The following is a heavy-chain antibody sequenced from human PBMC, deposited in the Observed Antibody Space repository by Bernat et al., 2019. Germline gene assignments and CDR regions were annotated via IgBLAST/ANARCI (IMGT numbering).Heavy chain of an antibody. V-gene: IGHV3-30-3*01. CDR3: ARDRDYPTAFDC. D-gene: IGHD4-11*01. CDR2: ISYDGSNK. Sequence: QVQLVESGGGVVQPGRSLRLSCAASGFTFSSYAMHWVRQAPGKGLEWVAVISYDGSNKYYADSVKGRFTISRDNSKNTLYLQMNSLRAEDTAVYYCARDRDYPTAFDCWGQGTLVTVSS. CDR1: GFTFSSYA. J-gene: IGHJ4*02.